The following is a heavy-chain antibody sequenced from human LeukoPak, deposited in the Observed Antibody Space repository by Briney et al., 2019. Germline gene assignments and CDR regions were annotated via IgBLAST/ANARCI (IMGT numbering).Heavy chain of an antibody. CDR2: ISYDGSNK. D-gene: IGHD3-9*01. J-gene: IGHJ6*02. CDR1: GFTFSSYA. Sequence: GRSLRLSCAASGFTFSSYAMHWVRQAPGKGLEWVAVISYDGSNKYYADSVKGRFTISRDNSKNTLYLQMNSLRAEDTAVYCCARGVVHDILTGSRFDYYGMDVWGQGTTVTVSS. V-gene: IGHV3-30-3*01. CDR3: ARGVVHDILTGSRFDYYGMDV.